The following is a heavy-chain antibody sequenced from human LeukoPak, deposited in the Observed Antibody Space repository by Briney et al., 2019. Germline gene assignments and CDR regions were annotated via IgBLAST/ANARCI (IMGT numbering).Heavy chain of an antibody. Sequence: PGGSLGLSCGASGFTLSDYWMSWVRQGPGKGLEWVANIKQDGSQTYYVDSVKGRFTISRDNAKNSLYLHINSLRVEDTAVYYCARDYQKFGGYFDRVGKPPSDHWGQGTLVTVSS. J-gene: IGHJ4*02. CDR1: GFTLSDYW. V-gene: IGHV3-7*01. CDR3: ARDYQKFGGYFDRVGKPPSDH. D-gene: IGHD3-9*01. CDR2: IKQDGSQT.